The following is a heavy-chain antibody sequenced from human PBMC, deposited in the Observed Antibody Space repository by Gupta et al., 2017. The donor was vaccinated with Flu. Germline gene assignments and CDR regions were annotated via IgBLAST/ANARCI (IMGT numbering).Heavy chain of an antibody. CDR1: GDSNAISSGLYY. Sequence: HLQLQESGPGLVKPSETLSLSCTVSGDSNAISSGLYYWAWIRQPPGKGLEWIGSIFHSGSTYSNRSLKSRLTMSVDKSKNEFSLKLTSVTAADTAIYFCVRDLYSGYDAYYFDYWGPGTLVTVSS. CDR3: VRDLYSGYDAYYFDY. V-gene: IGHV4-39*02. CDR2: IFHSGST. D-gene: IGHD5-12*01. J-gene: IGHJ4*02.